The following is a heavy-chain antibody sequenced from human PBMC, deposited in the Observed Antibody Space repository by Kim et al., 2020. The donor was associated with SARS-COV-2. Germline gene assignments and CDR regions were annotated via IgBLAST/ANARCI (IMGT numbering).Heavy chain of an antibody. CDR2: IKSKTDGGTT. V-gene: IGHV3-15*01. CDR3: TTAFHGSGSPYYYYGMDV. CDR1: GFIFSNAW. D-gene: IGHD3-10*01. J-gene: IGHJ6*02. Sequence: GGSLRLSCAASGFIFSNAWMSWVRQAPGKGLEWVGRIKSKTDGGTTDYAAPVKGRFTISRDDSKNTLYLQMNSLKTEDTAVYYCTTAFHGSGSPYYYYGMDVWGQGTTVTVSS.